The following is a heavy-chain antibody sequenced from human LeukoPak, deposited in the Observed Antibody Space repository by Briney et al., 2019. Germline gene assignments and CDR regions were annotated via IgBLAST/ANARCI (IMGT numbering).Heavy chain of an antibody. J-gene: IGHJ3*02. D-gene: IGHD3-9*01. Sequence: ASVKVSCKASSYTFTNYAISWVRQAPGQGLEWMGWISAYNGNTNYAQKLQGRVTMTTDTSTSTAYMELRSLRSDDTAMYYCARGNYDILTGPRRTDAFDIWGQGTVVTVSS. CDR2: ISAYNGNT. CDR1: SYTFTNYA. V-gene: IGHV1-18*01. CDR3: ARGNYDILTGPRRTDAFDI.